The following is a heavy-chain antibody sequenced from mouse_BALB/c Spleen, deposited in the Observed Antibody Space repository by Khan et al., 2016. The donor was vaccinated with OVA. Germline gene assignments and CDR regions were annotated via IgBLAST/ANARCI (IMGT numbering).Heavy chain of an antibody. J-gene: IGHJ2*01. CDR3: ARKNGSDFAY. Sequence: VQLKESGPELVKPGASVKISCKASGYSFTGYFMNWVMQSHRKSLEWIGRINPHIGETFYNQKFKDKATLTVDESSRTAHMELRSLASEDSAVYYCARKNGSDFAYWGQGTTLTVSS. D-gene: IGHD1-1*01. V-gene: IGHV1-20*02. CDR1: GYSFTGYF. CDR2: INPHIGET.